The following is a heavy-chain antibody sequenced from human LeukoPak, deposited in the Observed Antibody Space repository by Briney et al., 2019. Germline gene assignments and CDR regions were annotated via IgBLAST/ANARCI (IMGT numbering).Heavy chain of an antibody. J-gene: IGHJ5*02. CDR1: GFTFSSYA. CDR2: ISYDGSNT. V-gene: IGHV3-30*04. D-gene: IGHD3-3*01. CDR3: ARDRFLKFGNWFDP. Sequence: GGSLRLSCAASGFTFSSYAMHWVRQAPGKGLEWVAVISYDGSNTYYADSVKGRFTISRDNSKNTLYLQMHSLRAEDTAVYYCARDRFLKFGNWFDPWGQGTLVTVSS.